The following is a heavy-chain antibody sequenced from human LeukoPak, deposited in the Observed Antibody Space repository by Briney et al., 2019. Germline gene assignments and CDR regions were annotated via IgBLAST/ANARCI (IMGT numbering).Heavy chain of an antibody. CDR3: ARDTKFSSQPPDSFDS. Sequence: PSETLSLTCTVSGGSISSYYWSWIRQPAGKGLEWIGRIYTSGSTNYNPSLKSRVTMSRDTSKNQFSLKLRSASAADTAVYYCARDTKFSSQPPDSFDSWGQGTLVTVSS. D-gene: IGHD6-6*01. CDR2: IYTSGST. CDR1: GGSISSYY. J-gene: IGHJ4*02. V-gene: IGHV4-4*07.